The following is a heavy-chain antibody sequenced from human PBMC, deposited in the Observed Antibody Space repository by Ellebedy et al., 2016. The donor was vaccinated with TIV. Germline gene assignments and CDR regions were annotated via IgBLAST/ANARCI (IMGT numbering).Heavy chain of an antibody. J-gene: IGHJ4*02. V-gene: IGHV3-23*01. Sequence: PGGSLRLSCAASGFTFSNYAMSWVRQGPGKGLEWVSGISGSDGSRDHADAVKGRFTISRDNSRNTLYLQMNSLGAEDTAVYYCAKGYSGSQRSDFDYWGQGTLVTVSS. CDR2: ISGSDGSR. CDR3: AKGYSGSQRSDFDY. D-gene: IGHD1-26*01. CDR1: GFTFSNYA.